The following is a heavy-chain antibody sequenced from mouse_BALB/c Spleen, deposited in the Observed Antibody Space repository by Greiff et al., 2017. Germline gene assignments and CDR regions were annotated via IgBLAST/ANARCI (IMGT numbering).Heavy chain of an antibody. CDR3: TRASGNYPLMDY. CDR2: IDPSDSYT. V-gene: IGHV1S127*01. Sequence: QVHVKQSGAELVKPGASVKMSCKASGYTFTSYWMHWVKQRPGQGLEWIGVIDPSDSYTSYNQKFKGKATLTVDTSSSTAYMQLSSLTSEDSAVYYCTRASGNYPLMDYWGQGTSVTVSS. J-gene: IGHJ4*01. D-gene: IGHD2-1*01. CDR1: GYTFTSYW.